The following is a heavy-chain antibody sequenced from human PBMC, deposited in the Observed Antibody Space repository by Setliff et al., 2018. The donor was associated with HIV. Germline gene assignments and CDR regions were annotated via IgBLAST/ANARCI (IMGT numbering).Heavy chain of an antibody. CDR1: GFPFSSQA. D-gene: IGHD3-22*01. J-gene: IGHJ3*02. V-gene: IGHV3-23*01. CDR3: AKEITYFSDSRGSRKAFDI. Sequence: PGGSLRLSCAASGFPFSSQAMSWVRQNPGKGLEWVSGISGFDGITYFADSVKGRFTISRDNSKNALYLQMSSLRAEDTAVYYCAKEITYFSDSRGSRKAFDIWGQGTMVTVSS. CDR2: ISGFDGIT.